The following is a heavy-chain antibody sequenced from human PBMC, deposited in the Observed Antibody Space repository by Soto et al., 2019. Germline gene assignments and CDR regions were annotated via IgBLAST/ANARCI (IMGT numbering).Heavy chain of an antibody. Sequence: SVKVSCKASGGTFSSYAISWVRQAPGQGLEWMGGIIPIFGTANYAQKFQGRVTITADESTSTAYMELSSLRSEDTAVYYCARKDYGILTGYYGDGYYYGMDVWGQGTTVTVSS. CDR2: IIPIFGTA. CDR3: ARKDYGILTGYYGDGYYYGMDV. J-gene: IGHJ6*02. V-gene: IGHV1-69*13. CDR1: GGTFSSYA. D-gene: IGHD3-9*01.